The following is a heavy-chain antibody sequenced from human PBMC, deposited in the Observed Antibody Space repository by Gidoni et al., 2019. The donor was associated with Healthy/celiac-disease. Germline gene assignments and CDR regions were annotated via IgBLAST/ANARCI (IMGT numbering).Heavy chain of an antibody. Sequence: MHWVRQAPGQGLEWMGIINPSGGSTSYAQKFQGRVTMTRDTSTSTVYMELSSLRSDDTAVYYCARDAEVDYGGFDLWGRGTLVTVSS. J-gene: IGHJ2*01. V-gene: IGHV1-46*03. D-gene: IGHD4-17*01. CDR3: ARDAEVDYGGFDL. CDR2: INPSGGST.